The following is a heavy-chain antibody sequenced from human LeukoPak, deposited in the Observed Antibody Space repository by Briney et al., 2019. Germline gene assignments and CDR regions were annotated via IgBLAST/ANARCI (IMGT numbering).Heavy chain of an antibody. Sequence: ASVKVSCKTSGYTFTGYYMHWVRQAPGQGLEWMGRINPNSGGTNYAQKFQGRVTMTRDTSISTAYMELSRLRSDDTAVYYCARTPNDYTGIDWGQGTLVTVSS. CDR3: ARTPNDYTGID. CDR2: INPNSGGT. J-gene: IGHJ4*02. V-gene: IGHV1-2*06. CDR1: GYTFTGYY. D-gene: IGHD4-11*01.